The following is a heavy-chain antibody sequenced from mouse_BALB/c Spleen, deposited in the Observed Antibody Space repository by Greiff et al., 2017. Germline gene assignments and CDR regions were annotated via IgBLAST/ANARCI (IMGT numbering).Heavy chain of an antibody. CDR2: IWAGGST. Sequence: QVQLKESGPGLVAPSQSLSITCTVSGFSLTSYGVHWVRQPPGKGLEWLGVIWAGGSTNYNSALMSRLSISKDNSKSQVFLKMNSLQTDDTAMYYCAREAYDGYYDYAMDYWGQGTSVTVSS. J-gene: IGHJ4*01. CDR1: GFSLTSYG. V-gene: IGHV2-9*02. D-gene: IGHD2-3*01. CDR3: AREAYDGYYDYAMDY.